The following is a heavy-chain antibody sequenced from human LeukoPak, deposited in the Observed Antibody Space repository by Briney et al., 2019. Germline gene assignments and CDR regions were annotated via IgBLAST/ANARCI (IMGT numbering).Heavy chain of an antibody. CDR1: GGSLSSYL. J-gene: IGHJ6*04. Sequence: SETLPLTCSVPGGSLSSYLWSWIRQPAGQGLEWIGRFYRSGGTDYNPSLKSRVTMCVDTSSNHFFLMLSSVTAADTAIYYCAREERWYSYSYAMDVWGEGTTVTVSS. CDR2: FYRSGGT. V-gene: IGHV4-4*07. D-gene: IGHD2-15*01. CDR3: AREERWYSYSYAMDV.